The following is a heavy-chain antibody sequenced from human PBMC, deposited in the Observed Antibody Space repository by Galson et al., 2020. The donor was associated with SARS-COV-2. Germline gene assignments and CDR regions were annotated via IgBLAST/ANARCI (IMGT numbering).Heavy chain of an antibody. CDR2: IKHDGSEE. D-gene: IGHD3-10*01. J-gene: IGHJ4*02. Sequence: GESLKISCAASAFTFSHYWMSWVRQAPGKGLEWVANIKHDGSEEYYVDSVKGRFTISRDNAKNSLYLQMNSLRAEDTAVYYCARDKMGGSDYWGQGTLVTVSS. CDR1: AFTFSHYW. CDR3: ARDKMGGSDY. V-gene: IGHV3-7*01.